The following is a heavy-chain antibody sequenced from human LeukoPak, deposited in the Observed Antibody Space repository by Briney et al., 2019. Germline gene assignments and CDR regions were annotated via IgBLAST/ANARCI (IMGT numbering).Heavy chain of an antibody. CDR2: IYYSGST. CDR3: ARSLVSLVIDY. Sequence: SETLSLTCTVSGGSISSSSYSWTWIRQPPGTGLEWIGYIYYSGSTNYNPSLKSRVTISVDTSKNQFSLKLSSVTAADTAVYYCARSLVSLVIDYWGQGTLVTVSS. D-gene: IGHD4-23*01. CDR1: GGSISSSSYS. J-gene: IGHJ4*02. V-gene: IGHV4-61*01.